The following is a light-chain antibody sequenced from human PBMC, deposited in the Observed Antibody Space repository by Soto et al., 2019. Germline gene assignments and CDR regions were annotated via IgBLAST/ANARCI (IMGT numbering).Light chain of an antibody. CDR3: SSYTSGSTWV. CDR1: SSDVGGYNY. Sequence: QSALTQPASVSGSPGQSITISCTGTSSDVGGYNYVSWYQQHPGKAPKLMIYEVSNRPSGVSNRFSGSKSGNTASLTISGLQAEDEADYYCSSYTSGSTWVFGGGTNSPS. CDR2: EVS. V-gene: IGLV2-14*01. J-gene: IGLJ3*02.